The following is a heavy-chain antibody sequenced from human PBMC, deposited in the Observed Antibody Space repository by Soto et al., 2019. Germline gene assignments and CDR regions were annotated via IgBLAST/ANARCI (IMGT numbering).Heavy chain of an antibody. V-gene: IGHV3-23*01. Sequence: EVQLLESGGDLVQPGGSLRLSCAASGFTFSTYAMSWVRQAPGKGLEWVSTISSSGGNTYYTDSVKGRFTISRDNSKNTLYLQMNSLRAEDTAIYYCAKRPTSTGFGDPFDIWGQGTMVTAS. CDR1: GFTFSTYA. D-gene: IGHD3-10*01. J-gene: IGHJ3*02. CDR3: AKRPTSTGFGDPFDI. CDR2: ISSSGGNT.